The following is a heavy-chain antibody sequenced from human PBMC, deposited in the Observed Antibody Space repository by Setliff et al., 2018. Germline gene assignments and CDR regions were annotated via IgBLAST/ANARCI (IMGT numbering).Heavy chain of an antibody. CDR1: GYTLTELS. J-gene: IGHJ6*03. V-gene: IGHV1-24*01. Sequence: SVKVSCKVSGYTLTELSMHWVRQAPGKGLEWMGGFDPEDGETIYAQKFQGRVTMTEDTSTDTAYMELSRLTYEDTAVYYCARDDDDFYSGYPYMDVWGKGTTVTVSS. CDR3: ARDDDDFYSGYPYMDV. CDR2: FDPEDGET. D-gene: IGHD3-3*01.